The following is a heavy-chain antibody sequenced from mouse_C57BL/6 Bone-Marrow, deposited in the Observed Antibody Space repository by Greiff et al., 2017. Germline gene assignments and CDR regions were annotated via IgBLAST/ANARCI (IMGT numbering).Heavy chain of an antibody. CDR2: IDPENGDT. J-gene: IGHJ2*01. CDR3: TTGGCYPDY. CDR1: GFNIKDDY. D-gene: IGHD1-1*02. Sequence: EVKLMESGAELVRPGASVKLSCTASGFNIKDDYMHWVKQRPEQGLEWIGWIDPENGDTEYASKFQGKATITADTSSNTAYLQLSSLTSADTAGYYCTTGGCYPDYWGQGTTLTVSS. V-gene: IGHV14-4*01.